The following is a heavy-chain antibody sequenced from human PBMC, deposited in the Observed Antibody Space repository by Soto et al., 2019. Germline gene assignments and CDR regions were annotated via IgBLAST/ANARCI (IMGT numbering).Heavy chain of an antibody. CDR2: ISGSGGST. J-gene: IGHJ1*01. V-gene: IGHV3-23*01. CDR3: AKAQEGYSSSWYIGYFQH. D-gene: IGHD6-13*01. Sequence: EVQLLESGGGLVQPGGSLRLSCAASGFTFSSYAMSWVSQAPGKGLEWVSAISGSGGSTYYADSVKGRFTISRDNSKNTLYLQMNSLRAEDTAVYYCAKAQEGYSSSWYIGYFQHWGQGTLVTVSS. CDR1: GFTFSSYA.